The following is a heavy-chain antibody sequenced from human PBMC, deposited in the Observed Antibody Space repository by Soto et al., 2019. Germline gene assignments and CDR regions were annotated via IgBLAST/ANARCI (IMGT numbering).Heavy chain of an antibody. Sequence: CGPTLVNPNQTLPLTCTFSGFSLSSIGVAVGWIRQPPGKALEWLALLYWNDDRRYSPSLKSRLTITKDTSKNQVVLTVTNMDPADTPTYYCANSDTVPCWYDFDSWGPGPLGTVSS. D-gene: IGHD1-1*01. CDR3: ANSDTVPCWYDFDS. V-gene: IGHV2-5*01. CDR2: LYWNDDR. CDR1: GFSLSSIGVA. J-gene: IGHJ5*01.